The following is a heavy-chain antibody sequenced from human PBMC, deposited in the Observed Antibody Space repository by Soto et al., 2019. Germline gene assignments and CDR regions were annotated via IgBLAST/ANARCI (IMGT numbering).Heavy chain of an antibody. Sequence: QVQLVQSGAEVKKPGASVKVSCKASGYTFTGYYMHWVRQSTGKALEWMGWINPNSGGTNYAQKFQGRVTMTRDTSLSTAYMELSRLRSDDTAVYYCARDKWEHSHWFDPWGQGTLVNVYS. CDR1: GYTFTGYY. CDR2: INPNSGGT. J-gene: IGHJ5*02. V-gene: IGHV1-2*02. D-gene: IGHD1-26*01. CDR3: ARDKWEHSHWFDP.